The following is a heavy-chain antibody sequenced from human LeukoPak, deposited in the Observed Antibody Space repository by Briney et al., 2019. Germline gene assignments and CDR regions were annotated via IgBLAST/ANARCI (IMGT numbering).Heavy chain of an antibody. Sequence: SETLSLTCTVSGGSISSYYWSWIRQPPGKGLEWIGYIYYGGSTNYNPSLKSRVTISVDTSKNQFSLKLSSVTAADTAVYYCARVISGWYDTWGQGTLVTVSS. V-gene: IGHV4-59*01. CDR2: IYYGGST. CDR1: GGSISSYY. J-gene: IGHJ5*02. D-gene: IGHD2-21*01. CDR3: ARVISGWYDT.